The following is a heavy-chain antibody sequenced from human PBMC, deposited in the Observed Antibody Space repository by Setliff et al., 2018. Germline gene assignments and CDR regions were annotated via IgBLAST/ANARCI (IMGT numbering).Heavy chain of an antibody. V-gene: IGHV1-18*01. D-gene: IGHD4-4*01. CDR2: ISGHNGDR. Sequence: ASVKVSCKASGYTFSSYGISWVRQAPGQGLEWMGWISGHNGDRKFAPKFQDRVTTTTDTSTSTAYMELRSLRSDDTAVYYCARGAVTPDFWGQGTLVTVSS. J-gene: IGHJ4*02. CDR3: ARGAVTPDF. CDR1: GYTFSSYG.